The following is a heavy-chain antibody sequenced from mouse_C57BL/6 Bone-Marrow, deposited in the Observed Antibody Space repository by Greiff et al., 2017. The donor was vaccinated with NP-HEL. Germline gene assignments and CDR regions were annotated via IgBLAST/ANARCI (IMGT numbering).Heavy chain of an antibody. D-gene: IGHD1-1*01. Sequence: VQLQQSGAELVRPGASVKLSCTASGFNITDDYMHWVKQRPEQGLEWIGWIDPENGDTEYASKFQGKATITADTSANTAYLQLSSRTSEDTAGYYCTTEGVGDYWGQGTTLTVSS. V-gene: IGHV14-4*01. CDR1: GFNITDDY. CDR2: IDPENGDT. J-gene: IGHJ2*01. CDR3: TTEGVGDY.